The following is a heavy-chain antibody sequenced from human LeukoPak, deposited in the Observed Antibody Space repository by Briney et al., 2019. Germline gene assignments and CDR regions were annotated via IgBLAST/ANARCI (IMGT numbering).Heavy chain of an antibody. CDR2: IYYSGST. CDR3: ARRGSGWYFDL. CDR1: GGSISSYD. Sequence: SETLSLTCTVSGGSISSYDWNWIRQPPGKGLESIGYIYYSGSTNYNPSLKSRVTISVDTSKNQFSLKLSSVTAADTAVYYCARRGSGWYFDLWGRGTLVTVSS. D-gene: IGHD6-19*01. V-gene: IGHV4-59*08. J-gene: IGHJ2*01.